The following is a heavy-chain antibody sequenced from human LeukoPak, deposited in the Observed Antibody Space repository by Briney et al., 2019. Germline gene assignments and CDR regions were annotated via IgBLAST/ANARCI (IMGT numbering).Heavy chain of an antibody. CDR1: GFTFSSYA. D-gene: IGHD3-9*01. CDR3: AKIVPYYDILTGYFDY. CDR2: IRGSGDRT. V-gene: IGHV3-23*01. J-gene: IGHJ4*02. Sequence: GGSLRLSCAASGFTFSSYAMSWVRQAPGKGLEWVSAIRGSGDRTHYADSVKGRFTISRDNSKNMLYLQMNSLRAEDTAVYYCAKIVPYYDILTGYFDYWGQGTLVTVSS.